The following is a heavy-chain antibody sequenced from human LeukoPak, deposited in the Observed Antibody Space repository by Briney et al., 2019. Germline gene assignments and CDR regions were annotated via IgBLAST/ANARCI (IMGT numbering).Heavy chain of an antibody. V-gene: IGHV3-30*02. CDR2: IRYDGSNK. CDR1: GFTFSSYS. D-gene: IGHD3-10*01. J-gene: IGHJ4*02. CDR3: AKEAEPYYYAAKTFDY. Sequence: GGSLRLSCAASGFTFSSYSMHWVRQAPGKGLEWVAFIRYDGSNKYYADSVKGRFTISRDNSKNTLYLQMNSLRAEDTAVYYCAKEAEPYYYAAKTFDYWGQGTLVTVSS.